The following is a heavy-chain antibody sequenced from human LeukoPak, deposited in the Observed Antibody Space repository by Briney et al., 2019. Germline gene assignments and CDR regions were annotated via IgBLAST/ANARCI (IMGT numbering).Heavy chain of an antibody. CDR1: GFTFSNYA. CDR2: IRYNIENT. Sequence: GGSLTLSCAASGFTFSNYAMGWVRQPPGKGPEWVSSIRYNIENTHYPDAVQGRFTISRDNSQNTLYLQMNSLRAEDTAVYYCAKLAGSGWRDYWGQGTLVTVS. CDR3: AKLAGSGWRDY. J-gene: IGHJ4*02. V-gene: IGHV3-23*01. D-gene: IGHD6-19*01.